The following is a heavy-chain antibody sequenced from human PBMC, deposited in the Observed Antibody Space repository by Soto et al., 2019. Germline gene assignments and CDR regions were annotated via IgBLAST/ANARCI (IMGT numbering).Heavy chain of an antibody. V-gene: IGHV3-30-3*01. CDR2: ISYDGSNK. J-gene: IGHJ3*02. Sequence: PGGSLRLSCAASGFTFSSYAMHWVRQAPGKGLEWVAVISYDGSNKYYADSVKGRFTISRDNSKNTLYLQMNSLRAEDTAVYYCARGLIAYCGRDCSIDAFDIWGQGTMVTVSS. CDR1: GFTFSSYA. CDR3: ARGLIAYCGRDCSIDAFDI. D-gene: IGHD2-21*02.